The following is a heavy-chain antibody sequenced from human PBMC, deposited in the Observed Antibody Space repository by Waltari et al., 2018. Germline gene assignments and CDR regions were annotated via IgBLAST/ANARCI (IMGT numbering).Heavy chain of an antibody. J-gene: IGHJ4*02. CDR1: GGTFSSYA. V-gene: IGHV3-23*04. CDR2: ISGSGGST. CDR3: VRNRGWQQFDF. Sequence: VQLVQSGAEVKKPGSSVTVSCKASGGTFSSYAMSWVRQAPGKGLVWVSAISGSGGSTYYADSVKGRFTISRDNSKNTLYLQMNSLRAEDTAVFYCVRNRGWQQFDFWGQGTLVTVSS. D-gene: IGHD2-15*01.